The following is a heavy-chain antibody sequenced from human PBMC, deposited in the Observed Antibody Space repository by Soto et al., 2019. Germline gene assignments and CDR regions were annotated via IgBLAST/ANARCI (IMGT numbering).Heavy chain of an antibody. Sequence: QVQLQQWGAGLLKPSETLSLTCAVYGGSFTGYYWSWIRQSPGKGLEWIGEISHFGSTKYNPSLKSRVIISVDMSKNQFSLKLTSVTAADPAVYYCAREDNYYSGEDVWGQGTTVTVSS. CDR1: GGSFTGYY. D-gene: IGHD1-26*01. V-gene: IGHV4-34*01. CDR2: ISHFGST. J-gene: IGHJ6*02. CDR3: AREDNYYSGEDV.